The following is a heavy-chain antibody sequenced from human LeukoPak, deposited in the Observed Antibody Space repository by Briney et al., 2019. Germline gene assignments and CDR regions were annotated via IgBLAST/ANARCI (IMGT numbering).Heavy chain of an antibody. CDR2: INSDGSST. J-gene: IGHJ4*02. V-gene: IGHV3-74*01. Sequence: GGSLRPSCAASGFTFSSYWMHWVRQAPGRGLVWVSRINSDGSSTSYADSVKGRFTISRDNAKNTLYLQMNSLRAEDTAVYYCASANSSGWYYWGQGTLVTVSS. D-gene: IGHD6-19*01. CDR1: GFTFSSYW. CDR3: ASANSSGWYY.